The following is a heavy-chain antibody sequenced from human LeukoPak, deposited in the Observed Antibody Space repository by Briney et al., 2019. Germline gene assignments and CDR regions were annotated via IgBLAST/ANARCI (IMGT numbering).Heavy chain of an antibody. CDR2: ISSGSSAI. CDR3: ARGHTAVTRHFDF. V-gene: IGHV3-21*01. Sequence: PGGSLRLSCAASGFTFSNYAMRWVRQAPGKGLEWVSIISSGSSAIFSADALKGRFTISRDDAKNLLYLDMNSLRAEDTAVYYCARGHTAVTRHFDFWGQGTLVTVSS. J-gene: IGHJ4*02. CDR1: GFTFSNYA. D-gene: IGHD4-17*01.